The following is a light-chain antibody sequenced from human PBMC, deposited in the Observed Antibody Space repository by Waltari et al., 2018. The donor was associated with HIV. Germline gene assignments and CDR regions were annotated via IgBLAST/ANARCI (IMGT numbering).Light chain of an antibody. CDR1: ELPKKY. Sequence: YELTQPPSVSVSPGQTARITCSGSELPKKYSHWFRHKPGQPPILLIYKDTERPSGISQRFSASKSGTTVTLTINEVQAEDEADDLCQSTDRSGTWVFGGGTRLAVL. CDR3: QSTDRSGTWV. J-gene: IGLJ3*02. CDR2: KDT. V-gene: IGLV3-25*03.